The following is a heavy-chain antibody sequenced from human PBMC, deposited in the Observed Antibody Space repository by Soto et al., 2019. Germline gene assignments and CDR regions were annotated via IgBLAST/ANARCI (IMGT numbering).Heavy chain of an antibody. CDR1: GFTFGSYG. CDR3: AKDRGSSWLGNWFDP. CDR2: ILYDGSNK. D-gene: IGHD6-13*01. Sequence: PGGSLRLSCAASGFTFGSYGMHWVRQAPGKGLEWVAVILYDGSNKYYADSVRGRFTISRDNSKNTLYLQMNSLRAEDTAVYYCAKDRGSSWLGNWFDPWGPGTLVTVSS. V-gene: IGHV3-30*18. J-gene: IGHJ5*02.